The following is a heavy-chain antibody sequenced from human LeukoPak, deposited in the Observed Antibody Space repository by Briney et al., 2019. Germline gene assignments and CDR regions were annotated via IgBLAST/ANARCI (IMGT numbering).Heavy chain of an antibody. CDR2: IIPIFGIA. V-gene: IGHV1-69*04. CDR3: AYYDSSGYHFDY. Sequence: SVKVSCKASGGTFSSYAISWVRQAPGQGLEWMGRIIPIFGIANYAQKFQGRVTITADKSTSTAYMELSSLRSEGTAVYYCAYYDSSGYHFDYWGQGTLVTVSS. CDR1: GGTFSSYA. J-gene: IGHJ4*02. D-gene: IGHD3-22*01.